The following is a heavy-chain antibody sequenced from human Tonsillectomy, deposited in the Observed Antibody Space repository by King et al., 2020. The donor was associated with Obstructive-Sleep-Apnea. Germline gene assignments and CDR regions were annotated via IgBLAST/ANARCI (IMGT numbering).Heavy chain of an antibody. CDR1: GGSISTYY. D-gene: IGHD3-22*01. CDR2: IYYSGTT. CDR3: ARGGYYYFDY. V-gene: IGHV4-59*08. J-gene: IGHJ4*01. Sequence: VQLQESGPGLVKPSETLSLTCTVSGGSISTYYWSWIRQPPGKGLEWIGYIYYSGTTNYNPSLKSRVTMSVDTSKNQFSLNLSSVTAADTAVYYCARGGYYYFDYWGHGTLATVSS.